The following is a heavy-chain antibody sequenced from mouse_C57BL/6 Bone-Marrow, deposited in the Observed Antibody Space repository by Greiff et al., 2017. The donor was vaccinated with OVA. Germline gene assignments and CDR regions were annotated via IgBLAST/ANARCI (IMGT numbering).Heavy chain of an antibody. CDR2: IDPSDSET. D-gene: IGHD1-1*01. CDR1: GYTFTSYW. CDR3: ARRYYGSSYCYFDV. Sequence: QVQLQQPGAELVRPGSSVKLSCKASGYTFTSYWMHWVKQRPIQGLAWIGNIDPSDSETHYNQKFKDKATLTVDKSSSTAYMQLSSLTSEDSAVYYCARRYYGSSYCYFDVWGTGTTVTVSS. J-gene: IGHJ1*03. V-gene: IGHV1-52*01.